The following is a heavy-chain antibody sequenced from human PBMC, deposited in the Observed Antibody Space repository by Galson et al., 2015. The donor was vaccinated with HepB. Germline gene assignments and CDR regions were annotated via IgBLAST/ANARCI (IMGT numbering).Heavy chain of an antibody. V-gene: IGHV5-51*01. CDR1: GYSFTSYW. Sequence: QSGAEVKKPGESLKISCKGSGYSFTSYWIGWVRQMPGKGLEWMGIIYPGDSDTRYSPSFQGQVTISADKSISTAYLQWSSLKASDTAMYYCARAHTVTTFGGAALPGVWFDPWGQGTLVTVSS. D-gene: IGHD3-16*01. CDR3: ARAHTVTTFGGAALPGVWFDP. J-gene: IGHJ5*02. CDR2: IYPGDSDT.